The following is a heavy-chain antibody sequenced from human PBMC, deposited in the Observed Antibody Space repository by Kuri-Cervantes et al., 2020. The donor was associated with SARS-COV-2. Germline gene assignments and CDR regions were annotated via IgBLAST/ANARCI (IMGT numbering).Heavy chain of an antibody. CDR2: ISAYNGNT. D-gene: IGHD1-7*01. J-gene: IGHJ5*02. Sequence: SVKVSCKASGYTFTSYGISWVRPAPGQGLEWMGWISAYNGNTNYAQKLQGRVTMTTDTSTSTAYMVVRSLRSDDTAVYYCARGXTQNWFDPWGQGTLVTVSS. V-gene: IGHV1-18*01. CDR1: GYTFTSYG. CDR3: ARGXTQNWFDP.